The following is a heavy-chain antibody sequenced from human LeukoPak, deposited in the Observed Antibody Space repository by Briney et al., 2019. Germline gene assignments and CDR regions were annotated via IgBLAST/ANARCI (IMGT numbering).Heavy chain of an antibody. D-gene: IGHD3-22*01. Sequence: SETLSLTCTVSGGSISSYYWSWVRQPAGKGLEWIGRIYTSGSTNYNPSLKSRVTMSVDTSKNQFSLKLSSVTAADTAVYYCARGYYDSSGQRYFDYWGQGTLVTVSS. J-gene: IGHJ4*02. CDR3: ARGYYDSSGQRYFDY. CDR2: IYTSGST. V-gene: IGHV4-4*07. CDR1: GGSISSYY.